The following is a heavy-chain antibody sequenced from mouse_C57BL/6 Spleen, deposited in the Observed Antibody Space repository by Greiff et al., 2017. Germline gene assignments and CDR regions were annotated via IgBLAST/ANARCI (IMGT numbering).Heavy chain of an antibody. CDR1: GFTFSSYG. V-gene: IGHV5-6*01. Sequence: DVHLVESGGDLVKPGGSLKLSCAASGFTFSSYGMSWVRQTPDKRLEWVATISSGGSYTYYPDSVKGRFTISRDNAKNTLYLQMSSLKSEDTAMYYCARPDTSYAMDYWGQGTSVTVSS. D-gene: IGHD5-1-1*01. CDR3: ARPDTSYAMDY. J-gene: IGHJ4*01. CDR2: ISSGGSYT.